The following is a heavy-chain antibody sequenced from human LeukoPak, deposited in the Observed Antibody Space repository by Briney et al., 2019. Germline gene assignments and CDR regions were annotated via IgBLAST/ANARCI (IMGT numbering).Heavy chain of an antibody. D-gene: IGHD4-17*01. CDR3: ARLLATVTTFGDY. J-gene: IGHJ4*02. Sequence: SGTLSLTCAVSGYSISSGYYWGWIRQPPGKGLGGFGSIYNSGSTYYTPSLTSRVTISVDTSKNQFSLKLSAVTAADTAVYYCARLLATVTTFGDYWGQGTLVTVSS. CDR2: IYNSGST. V-gene: IGHV4-38-2*01. CDR1: GYSISSGYY.